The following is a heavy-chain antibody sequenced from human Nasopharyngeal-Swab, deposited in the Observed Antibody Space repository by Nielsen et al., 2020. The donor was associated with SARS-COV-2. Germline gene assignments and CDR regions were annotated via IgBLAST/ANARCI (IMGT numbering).Heavy chain of an antibody. CDR2: INIDGSIT. Sequence: GESLKISCAASGYTFSNYWMHWVRQVPGKGPVWVLRINIDGSITDYADSVKGRFTISRDNDKNTLYLQMNSLRGDDTAVYYCTRDIGGQYGVWGQGNLVTVSS. CDR1: GYTFSNYW. V-gene: IGHV3-74*01. CDR3: TRDIGGQYGV. D-gene: IGHD4-11*01. J-gene: IGHJ4*02.